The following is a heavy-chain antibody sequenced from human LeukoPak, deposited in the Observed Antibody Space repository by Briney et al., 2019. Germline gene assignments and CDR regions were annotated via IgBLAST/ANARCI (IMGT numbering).Heavy chain of an antibody. J-gene: IGHJ4*02. CDR3: AREGIQLLIDY. CDR2: INPSGGST. D-gene: IGHD5-18*01. Sequence: GASVKVSCKASGYTFTSYDINWVRQAPGQGLEWMGIINPSGGSTSYAQKFQGRVTMTRDTSTSTVYMELSSLRSEDTAVYYCAREGIQLLIDYWGQGTLVTVSS. V-gene: IGHV1-46*01. CDR1: GYTFTSYD.